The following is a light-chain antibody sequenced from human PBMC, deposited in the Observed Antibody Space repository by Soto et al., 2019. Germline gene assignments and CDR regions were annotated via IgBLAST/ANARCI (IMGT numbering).Light chain of an antibody. V-gene: IGKV3-15*01. CDR2: GAS. Sequence: ERVMTRSPATLSVSPGERATLSCRASQSVGGDLAWYQQKPGQAPRLLIYGASSRAPGIPDRFSGSGSGTEFTLTISSLQSEDSAVYYCQQYEDWPQLTFGGGTKVDIK. CDR1: QSVGGD. J-gene: IGKJ4*01. CDR3: QQYEDWPQLT.